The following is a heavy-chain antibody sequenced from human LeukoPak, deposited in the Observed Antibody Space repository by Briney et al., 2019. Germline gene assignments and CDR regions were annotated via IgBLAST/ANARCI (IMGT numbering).Heavy chain of an antibody. V-gene: IGHV4-34*01. Sequence: SETLSLTCAVYGGSFSGYYWSWIRQPPGKGLEWIGEINHSGSTNYNPSLKSRVTISVDTSRNQFSLKLSSVTAADTAVYYCARGCGVDIVVVPAAICYYMDVWGKGTTVTVSS. J-gene: IGHJ6*03. D-gene: IGHD2-2*02. CDR2: INHSGST. CDR3: ARGCGVDIVVVPAAICYYMDV. CDR1: GGSFSGYY.